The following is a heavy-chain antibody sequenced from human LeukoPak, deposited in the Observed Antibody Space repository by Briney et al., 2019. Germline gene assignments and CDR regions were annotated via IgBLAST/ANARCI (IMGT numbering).Heavy chain of an antibody. CDR1: GYTCTSYG. CDR3: ARDHEAVVVAHDY. Sequence: ASVKVSCKASGYTCTSYGISWVRQAPGQGREWMGWISAYNGNTNYAQKLQGRVTMTTDTSTSTAYMELTSLRSDDTAVYYCARDHEAVVVAHDYWGQGTLVTVS. CDR2: ISAYNGNT. J-gene: IGHJ4*02. V-gene: IGHV1-18*01. D-gene: IGHD2-15*01.